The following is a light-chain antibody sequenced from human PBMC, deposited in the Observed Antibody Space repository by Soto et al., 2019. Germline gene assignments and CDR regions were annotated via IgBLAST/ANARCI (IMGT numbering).Light chain of an antibody. CDR2: GAS. Sequence: ETVMTQSAATLSVSPGERATLSCRASESVSNNLVWYQQKPGQAPRLLIYGASTRVTGIPARFSGSGSGTEFTLTISNLQSEDFAVYYCQQYKNWPRTFGQGTKVEIQ. V-gene: IGKV3-15*01. CDR3: QQYKNWPRT. CDR1: ESVSNN. J-gene: IGKJ1*01.